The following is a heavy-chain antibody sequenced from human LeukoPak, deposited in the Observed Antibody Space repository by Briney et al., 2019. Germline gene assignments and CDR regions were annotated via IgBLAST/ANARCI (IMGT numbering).Heavy chain of an antibody. D-gene: IGHD6-6*01. CDR3: ARGRPPYSSSSNWFDP. V-gene: IGHV1-46*01. CDR1: GYTFTGYY. J-gene: IGHJ5*02. CDR2: INPSGGST. Sequence: ASVKVSCKASGYTFTGYYMHWVRQAPGQGLEWMGIINPSGGSTSYAQKFQGRVTMTRDTSTSTVYMELSSLRSEDTAVYYCARGRPPYSSSSNWFDPWGQGTLVTVSS.